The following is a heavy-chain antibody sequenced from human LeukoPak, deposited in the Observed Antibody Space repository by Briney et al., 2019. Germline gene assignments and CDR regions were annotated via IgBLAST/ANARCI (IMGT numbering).Heavy chain of an antibody. D-gene: IGHD6-6*01. J-gene: IGHJ6*02. Sequence: ASVKVSCKASGYTFTSYYMHWVRQAPGQGLEWMGIINPSGGSTSYAQKFQGRVTMTRDTSTSTVYMELSSLRSEDTAVYYCARPRGDSGSSYYGMDVWGQGTTVTVSS. V-gene: IGHV1-46*01. CDR3: ARPRGDSGSSYYGMDV. CDR2: INPSGGST. CDR1: GYTFTSYY.